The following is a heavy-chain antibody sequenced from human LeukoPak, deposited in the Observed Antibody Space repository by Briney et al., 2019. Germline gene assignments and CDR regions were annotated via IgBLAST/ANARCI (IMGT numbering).Heavy chain of an antibody. CDR2: IISYSDNP. CDR1: GYTFTSYY. J-gene: IGHJ3*02. V-gene: IGHV1-18*01. CDR3: ARTPHYCSGGSCYFDVFDI. Sequence: ASVNVSCTVSGYTFTSYYITWVGQAPGQGLEGMGWIISYSDNPTYARNLQGRVTMTTDTSTSTAYMELRSLRSDDTAVYYCARTPHYCSGGSCYFDVFDIWGQGTIVTVSS. D-gene: IGHD2-15*01.